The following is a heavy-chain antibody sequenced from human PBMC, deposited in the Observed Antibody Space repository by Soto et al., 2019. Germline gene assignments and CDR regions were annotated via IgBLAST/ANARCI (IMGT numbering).Heavy chain of an antibody. CDR1: GGTFSSYA. CDR2: IIPIFGTA. D-gene: IGHD5-18*01. J-gene: IGHJ4*02. V-gene: IGHV1-69*13. Sequence: ASVKVSCKASGGTFSSYAISWVRQAPGQGLEWMGGIIPIFGTANYAQKFQGRVTITADESTSTAYMELSSLRSEDTAVYNCARDLGSGYSYADSDYWGQGTLVTVSS. CDR3: ARDLGSGYSYADSDY.